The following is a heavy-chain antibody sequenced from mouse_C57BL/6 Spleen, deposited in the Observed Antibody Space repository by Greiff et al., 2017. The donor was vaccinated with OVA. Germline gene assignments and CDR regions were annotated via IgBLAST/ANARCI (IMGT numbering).Heavy chain of an antibody. J-gene: IGHJ3*01. V-gene: IGHV1-52*01. CDR3: ARGGLLREGFAY. Sequence: QVQLQQPGAELVRPGSSVKLSCKASGYTFTSYWMHWVKQRPIQGLEWIGNIDPSDSEHHYNQKFKDKATLTVDKSSSTAYMQLSSLTSEDSAVYYCARGGLLREGFAYWGQGTLVTVSA. CDR2: IDPSDSEH. D-gene: IGHD1-1*01. CDR1: GYTFTSYW.